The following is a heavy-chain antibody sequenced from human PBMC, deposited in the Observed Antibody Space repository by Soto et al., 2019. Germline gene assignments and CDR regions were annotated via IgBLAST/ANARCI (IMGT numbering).Heavy chain of an antibody. J-gene: IGHJ6*02. V-gene: IGHV3-74*01. CDR2: IKGDASST. CDR1: GFTFSSYW. D-gene: IGHD5-18*01. CDR3: ARGLPGYYGADV. Sequence: EVQLVESGGGLVQPGGSLRISCAASGFTFSSYWMHWVRQAPGKGLVWVSRIKGDASSTNYADLVKGRFFISRDSAENTLYLQMNSLRAEDTAVYYCARGLPGYYGADVWGQGTTVTVSS.